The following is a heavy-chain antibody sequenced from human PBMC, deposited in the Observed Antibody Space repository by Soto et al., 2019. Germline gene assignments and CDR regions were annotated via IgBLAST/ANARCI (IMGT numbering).Heavy chain of an antibody. D-gene: IGHD6-19*01. Sequence: ASVKVSCKASGYTFTSYYMHWVRQAPGQGLEWMGIINPSGGSTSYAQKFQGRVTMTRDTSTSTVYMELSSLRSEDTAMYYCARETGSVAGIRQYYFDYWGQGTLVTVSS. J-gene: IGHJ4*02. V-gene: IGHV1-46*01. CDR3: ARETGSVAGIRQYYFDY. CDR1: GYTFTSYY. CDR2: INPSGGST.